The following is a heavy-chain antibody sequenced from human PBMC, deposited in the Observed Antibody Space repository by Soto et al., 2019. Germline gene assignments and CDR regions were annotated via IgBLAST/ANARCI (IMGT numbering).Heavy chain of an antibody. CDR3: ASSTALAARHDVDASFDY. J-gene: IGHJ4*01. CDR2: IYYSGST. CDR1: CGTIISGGYY. V-gene: IGHV4-30-4*01. Sequence: SVPLCLTFTVSCGTIISGGYYWILISQPAGEGLEWIVYIYYSGSTYYNPSRKSRVTRSVDTSKNQFSLKLSSVTAADTAVYYCASSTALAARHDVDASFDYWVHRTPV. D-gene: IGHD6-6*01.